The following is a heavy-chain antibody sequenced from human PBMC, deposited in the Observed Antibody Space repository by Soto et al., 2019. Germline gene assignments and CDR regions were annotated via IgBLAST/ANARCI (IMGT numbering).Heavy chain of an antibody. Sequence: EVQLVESGGGLVQPGRSLRLSCAASGFTFDDYAMPWVRQAPGKGLEWVSGISWNSGSIGYADSVKGRFTISRDNAKNSLYLQMNSLRAEETALYYCAKDVGCTNGVCYTCDYWGQGTLVTVSS. V-gene: IGHV3-9*01. J-gene: IGHJ4*02. CDR3: AKDVGCTNGVCYTCDY. CDR2: ISWNSGSI. CDR1: GFTFDDYA. D-gene: IGHD2-8*01.